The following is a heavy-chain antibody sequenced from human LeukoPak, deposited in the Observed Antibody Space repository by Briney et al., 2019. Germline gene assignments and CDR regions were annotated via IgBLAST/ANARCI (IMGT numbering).Heavy chain of an antibody. CDR3: TRGSNRDDSSDFDC. D-gene: IGHD3-22*01. J-gene: IGHJ4*02. CDR1: GFNFNNAW. CDR2: IRSNAYGGAT. V-gene: IGHV3-15*07. Sequence: GSLILSCAASGFNFNNAWMNWVRQAPGKGLEWVGRIRSNAYGGATESAAPVTGRFTISRDDSENTLYLQMNSLKIEDTAVYYCTRGSNRDDSSDFDCWGQGTLVTVSS.